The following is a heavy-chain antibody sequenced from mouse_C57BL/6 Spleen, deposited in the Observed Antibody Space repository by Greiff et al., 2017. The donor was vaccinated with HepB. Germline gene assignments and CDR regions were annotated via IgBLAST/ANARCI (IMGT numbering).Heavy chain of an antibody. CDR1: GFNIKDDY. J-gene: IGHJ1*03. D-gene: IGHD1-1*01. Sequence: EVQLQQSGAELVRPGASVKLSCTASGFNIKDDYMHWVKQRPEQGLEWIGWIDPENGDTEYASKFQGKATITADTSSNTAYLQLSSLTSEDTAVYYFTKGYYGSSPYWYFDGWGTGTTVTVSS. CDR2: IDPENGDT. CDR3: TKGYYGSSPYWYFDG. V-gene: IGHV14-4*01.